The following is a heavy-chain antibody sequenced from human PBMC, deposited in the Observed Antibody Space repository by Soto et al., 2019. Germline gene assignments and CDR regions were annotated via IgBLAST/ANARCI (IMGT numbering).Heavy chain of an antibody. J-gene: IGHJ6*02. CDR2: ISFDGGNE. V-gene: IGHV3-30-3*01. CDR1: EFTFSSYA. CDR3: ARPIPRSSYHYGMDV. Sequence: QLVESGGRGVQPGRSLILSCEASEFTFSSYAMNWVRQAPGRGLEWVALISFDGGNEYYAYSVKDRFIISRDNSKSMVYFQMNSLSPDDTAVYYCARPIPRSSYHYGMDVWTQGTTVTVTS.